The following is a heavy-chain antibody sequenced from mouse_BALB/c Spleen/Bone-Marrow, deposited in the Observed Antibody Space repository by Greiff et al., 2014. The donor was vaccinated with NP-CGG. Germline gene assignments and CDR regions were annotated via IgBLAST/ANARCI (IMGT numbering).Heavy chain of an antibody. D-gene: IGHD2-1*01. Sequence: DVMLVESGGGLVQPGGSLRLSCEASGFTSIDYYMTWVRQPPGKALEWLGFIRNRANGYTTEYSASVKGRFTISRDISQSIFYLQMSTLRAEDSATYYCARETGYAYGNFAMDYWGQGTSVTVSS. J-gene: IGHJ4*01. CDR2: IRNRANGYTT. CDR1: GFTSIDYY. CDR3: ARETGYAYGNFAMDY. V-gene: IGHV7-3*02.